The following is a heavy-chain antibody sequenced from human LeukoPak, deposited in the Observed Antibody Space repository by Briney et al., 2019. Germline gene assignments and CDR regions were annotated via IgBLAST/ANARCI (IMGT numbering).Heavy chain of an antibody. CDR1: GGTFSSYA. J-gene: IGHJ4*02. D-gene: IGHD6-6*01. CDR2: IIPIFGTA. Sequence: SVKVSCKASGGTFSSYAISWVRQAPGQGLEWMGGIIPIFGTANYAQKFQGRVTITADESTSTAYMELSSLRSEDTAVYYCTRGGRGSSSILVGLFDYWGQGTLVTVSS. CDR3: TRGGRGSSSILVGLFDY. V-gene: IGHV1-69*13.